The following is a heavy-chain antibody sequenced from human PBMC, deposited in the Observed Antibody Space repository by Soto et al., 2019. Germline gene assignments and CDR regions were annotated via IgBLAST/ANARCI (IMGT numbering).Heavy chain of an antibody. J-gene: IGHJ4*02. CDR2: ISGSGDST. D-gene: IGHD1-26*01. CDR1: GFTFSSYA. Sequence: GGSLRLSCAASGFTFSSYAMSWVRQAPGKGLEWVSVISGSGDSTYYADSVKGRFTISRDNSKNTLYLQMNSLRAEDTAVYYCAKRGSGSQFDYWGQGTRVTVSS. V-gene: IGHV3-23*01. CDR3: AKRGSGSQFDY.